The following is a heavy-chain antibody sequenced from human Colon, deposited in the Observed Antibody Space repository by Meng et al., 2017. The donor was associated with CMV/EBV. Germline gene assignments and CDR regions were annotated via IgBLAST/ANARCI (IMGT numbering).Heavy chain of an antibody. Sequence: VQLQESGPGLVKPSETLSLSCTVSGGSISSYYCSWIRQPAGKGLEWIGRIYPSGFPKYKPSLESRVTMSADTSKNQISLKLTSVTAADTAVYYCARAQYTYGYWIFDYWGQGTLVTVSS. D-gene: IGHD5-18*01. CDR1: GGSISSYY. V-gene: IGHV4-4*07. CDR3: ARAQYTYGYWIFDY. CDR2: IYPSGFP. J-gene: IGHJ4*02.